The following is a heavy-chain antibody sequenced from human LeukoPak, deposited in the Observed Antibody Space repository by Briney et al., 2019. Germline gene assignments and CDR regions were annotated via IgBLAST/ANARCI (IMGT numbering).Heavy chain of an antibody. CDR2: ISAYNGKT. CDR1: DYTFTRAG. Sequence: ASVNVSCKASDYTFTRAGVSWVRQAPGQGLEWMGWISAYNGKTKYAKQFQDRVTMTTDTSTSTANVELRSLRSDDTAVYYCARDLETAPYYFDYWGQGTLVTVSS. CDR3: ARDLETAPYYFDY. V-gene: IGHV1-18*01. J-gene: IGHJ4*02. D-gene: IGHD5-18*01.